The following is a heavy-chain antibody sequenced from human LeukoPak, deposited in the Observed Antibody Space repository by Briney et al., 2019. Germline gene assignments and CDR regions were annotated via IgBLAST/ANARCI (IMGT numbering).Heavy chain of an antibody. Sequence: PSETLSLTRTVSGASIRNYYWSWIRQPAGKGLEWIGRIDPSGSTNYNPSLKSRVTMSVDTSKNQFSLKLNSVTAADTAVYYCAKEGAAPGPDFDYWGQGTLVIVSS. CDR2: IDPSGST. CDR3: AKEGAAPGPDFDY. J-gene: IGHJ4*02. V-gene: IGHV4-4*07. D-gene: IGHD6-13*01. CDR1: GASIRNYY.